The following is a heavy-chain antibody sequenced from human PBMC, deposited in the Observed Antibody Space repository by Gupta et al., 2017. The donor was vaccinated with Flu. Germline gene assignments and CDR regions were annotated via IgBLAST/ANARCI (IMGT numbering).Heavy chain of an antibody. Sequence: QVQLVQSGAEVKKPGASVKVSCKASGYTFTGYYMHWVRQAPGQGLEWMGWINPNSGGTNYAQKFQGWVTMTRDTSISTAYMELSRLRSDDTAVYYCARDKFTMVRGVIRSGMDVWGQGTTVTVSS. V-gene: IGHV1-2*04. CDR3: ARDKFTMVRGVIRSGMDV. CDR2: INPNSGGT. CDR1: GYTFTGYY. J-gene: IGHJ6*02. D-gene: IGHD3-10*01.